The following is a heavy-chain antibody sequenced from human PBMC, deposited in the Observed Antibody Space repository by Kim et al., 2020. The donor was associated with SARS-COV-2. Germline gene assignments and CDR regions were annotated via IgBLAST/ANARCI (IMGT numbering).Heavy chain of an antibody. Sequence: SETLSLTCTVSGGSISSGDYYWSWIRQPPGKGLEWIGYIYYSGSTYYNPSLKSRVTISVDTSKNQFSLKLSSVTAADTAVYYCAREGPGSRRDGYNRPFDYWGQGTLVTVSS. CDR3: AREGPGSRRDGYNRPFDY. D-gene: IGHD5-12*01. CDR2: IYYSGST. CDR1: GGSISSGDYY. V-gene: IGHV4-30-4*01. J-gene: IGHJ4*02.